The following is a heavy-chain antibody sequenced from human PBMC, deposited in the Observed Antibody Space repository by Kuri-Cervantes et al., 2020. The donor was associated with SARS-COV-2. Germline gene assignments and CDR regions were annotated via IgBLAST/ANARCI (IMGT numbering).Heavy chain of an antibody. D-gene: IGHD3-16*01. CDR2: ISGSGGST. J-gene: IGHJ4*02. Sequence: ETLSLTCAASGFTFSSYAMSWVRQAPGKGLEWVSAISGSGGSTYYADSVKGRFTISRDNAKNSLYLQMNSLRAEDTAVYYCASNGWGFRNPGGVSGFDYWGQGTLVTVSS. CDR3: ASNGWGFRNPGGVSGFDY. V-gene: IGHV3-23*01. CDR1: GFTFSSYA.